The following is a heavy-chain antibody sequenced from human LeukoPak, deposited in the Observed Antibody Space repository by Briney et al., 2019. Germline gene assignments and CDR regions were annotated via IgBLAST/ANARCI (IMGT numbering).Heavy chain of an antibody. CDR2: ITSSDSTT. Sequence: GGSLRLSCVASGFTFSSYEMNWVRQAPGKGLEWLSYITSSDSTTHYADSVKGRFTISRDNAKNSLYLQMNSLRAEDTAVYYCAELGITMIGGVWGKGTTVTISS. D-gene: IGHD3-10*02. CDR3: AELGITMIGGV. V-gene: IGHV3-48*03. J-gene: IGHJ6*04. CDR1: GFTFSSYE.